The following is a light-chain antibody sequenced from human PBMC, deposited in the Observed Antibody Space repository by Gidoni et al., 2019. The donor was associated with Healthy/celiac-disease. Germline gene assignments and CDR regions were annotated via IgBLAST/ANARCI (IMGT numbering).Light chain of an antibody. CDR3: QQRSNWPYT. V-gene: IGKV3-11*01. CDR1: QSVSSY. J-gene: IGKJ2*01. Sequence: EIVFTQSPATLSLSPGESATLSCRASQSVSSYLAWYQQKPGQAPRLLIYDASNRATGIPARFSGSGSGTDFTLTISSLEPEDFAVYYCQQRSNWPYTFXQXTKLEIK. CDR2: DAS.